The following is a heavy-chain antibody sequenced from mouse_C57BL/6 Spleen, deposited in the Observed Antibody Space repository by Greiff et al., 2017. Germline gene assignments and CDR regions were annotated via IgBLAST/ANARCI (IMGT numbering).Heavy chain of an antibody. CDR1: GFTFSDYG. J-gene: IGHJ1*03. Sequence: EVKLVESGGGLVKPGGSLKLSCAASGFTFSDYGMHWVRQAPEKGLEWVAYISSGSSTIYYADTVKGRFTISRDNAKNTLFLQLTSLRSEDTAMYYCARGLLGQGWYFDDWGTGTTVTVSS. V-gene: IGHV5-17*01. CDR2: ISSGSSTI. D-gene: IGHD3-3*01. CDR3: ARGLLGQGWYFDD.